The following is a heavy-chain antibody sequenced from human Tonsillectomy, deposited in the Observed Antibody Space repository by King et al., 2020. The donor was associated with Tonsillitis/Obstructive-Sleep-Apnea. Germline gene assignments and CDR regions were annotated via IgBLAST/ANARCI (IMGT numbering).Heavy chain of an antibody. V-gene: IGHV4-59*01. Sequence: VQLQESGPGLVKPSETLSLTCTVSGGSISRYYWSWIRQPPGKGLELIGYIHYSGTTNYNPSLKSRVTISVDMSKNQFSLKLSSVTTADTAVYYCASGSIFDVGAMDVWGQGTTVTVSS. CDR3: ASGSIFDVGAMDV. CDR2: IHYSGTT. J-gene: IGHJ6*02. CDR1: GGSISRYY. D-gene: IGHD3-9*01.